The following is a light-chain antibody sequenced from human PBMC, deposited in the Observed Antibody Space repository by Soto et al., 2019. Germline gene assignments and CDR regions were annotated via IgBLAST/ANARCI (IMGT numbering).Light chain of an antibody. CDR1: QGISSY. CDR3: HQSYTARA. J-gene: IGKJ1*01. CDR2: AAS. Sequence: IQMAQSRSSLRGAGGECSSLTFRASQGISSYLAWYQQKPGKAPKLLIYAASSLQNGVPSRFSGSGSGTDFTLSISSLQPEDFASYYCHQSYTARAFAQGTKVDIK. V-gene: IGKV1-39*01.